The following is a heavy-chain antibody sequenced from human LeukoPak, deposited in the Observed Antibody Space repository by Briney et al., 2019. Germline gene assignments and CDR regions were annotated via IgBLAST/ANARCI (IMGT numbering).Heavy chain of an antibody. D-gene: IGHD3-10*01. Sequence: GGSLRLSCAASGFTFSSYSMNWVRQAPGKGLEWVSSISSSSSYIYYADSVKGRFTISRDNAKNSLYLQMNSLRAEGTAVYYCAREYMVRGVIITKPPFDPWGQGTLVTVSS. CDR1: GFTFSSYS. V-gene: IGHV3-21*01. CDR2: ISSSSSYI. J-gene: IGHJ5*02. CDR3: AREYMVRGVIITKPPFDP.